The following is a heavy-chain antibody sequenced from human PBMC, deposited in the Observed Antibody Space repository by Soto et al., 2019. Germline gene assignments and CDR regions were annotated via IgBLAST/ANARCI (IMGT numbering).Heavy chain of an antibody. CDR1: GFTFSMYW. CDR3: RGPRADSSGTGAH. Sequence: GGSLRLSCVVSGFTFSMYWMHWVRQVPGQSPFWVSRISDDGTTTNYTDSVRGRFTISRDNSKNTLYLQMNNLKPDDTAIYCTRGPRADSSGTGAHWGQGTPVTVSS. CDR2: ISDDGTTT. V-gene: IGHV3-74*01. D-gene: IGHD1-26*01. J-gene: IGHJ4*02.